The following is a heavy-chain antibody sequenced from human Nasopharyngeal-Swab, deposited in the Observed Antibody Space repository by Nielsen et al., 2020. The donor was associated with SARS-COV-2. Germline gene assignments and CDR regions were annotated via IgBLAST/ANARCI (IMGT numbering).Heavy chain of an antibody. D-gene: IGHD1-14*01. CDR2: ISHSGTS. J-gene: IGHJ6*02. CDR3: ARGGPPGHYYHYYGLDV. V-gene: IGHV4-34*01. Sequence: WIRQHPGKGLEWIGEISHSGTSKYNPALKSRVTISVDTSKNQVSLKLRSVTAADRGVYYCARGGPPGHYYHYYGLDVWGQGTTVTVSS.